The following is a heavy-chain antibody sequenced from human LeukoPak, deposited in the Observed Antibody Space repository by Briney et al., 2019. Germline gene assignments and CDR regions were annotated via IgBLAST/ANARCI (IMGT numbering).Heavy chain of an antibody. J-gene: IGHJ4*02. CDR3: ASTMVRGVIITWAFDY. Sequence: SGTLSLTCAVSGGSISSSNWWSWVRQPPGKGLECIGEIYHSGSTYYNPSLKSRVTISVDRSKNQFSLKLSSVTAADTAVYYCASTMVRGVIITWAFDYWGQGTLVTVSS. CDR1: GGSISSSNW. CDR2: IYHSGST. D-gene: IGHD3-10*01. V-gene: IGHV4-4*02.